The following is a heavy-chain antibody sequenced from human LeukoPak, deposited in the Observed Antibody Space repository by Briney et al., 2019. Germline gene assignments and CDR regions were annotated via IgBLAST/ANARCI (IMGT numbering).Heavy chain of an antibody. CDR1: GFTFSSYA. Sequence: QPGGSLTLSCAAVGFTFSSYAMSGVPQSTARGREWVSSLRGDGETFYADSVKGRFTLSRDESRNTVFPQLNNLRVEDTAIYYCAKASWVSHADAVLWGQGTVVTVSS. CDR2: LRGDGET. D-gene: IGHD3-16*01. V-gene: IGHV3-23*01. CDR3: AKASWVSHADAVL. J-gene: IGHJ4*02.